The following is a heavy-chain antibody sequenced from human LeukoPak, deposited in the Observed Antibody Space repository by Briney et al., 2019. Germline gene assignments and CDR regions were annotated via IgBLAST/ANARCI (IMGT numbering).Heavy chain of an antibody. CDR2: IYHSGST. CDR3: ARLGGILTGWPNVDY. CDR1: GYSINSGYY. V-gene: IGHV4-38-2*02. J-gene: IGHJ4*02. D-gene: IGHD3-9*01. Sequence: SETLTLTCTVSGYSINSGYYWGWIRQPPGKGLEWIGSIYHSGSTYYNPSLKSRVTISVDTSKNQFSLKLSSVTAADTAVYYCARLGGILTGWPNVDYWGQGTLVTVSS.